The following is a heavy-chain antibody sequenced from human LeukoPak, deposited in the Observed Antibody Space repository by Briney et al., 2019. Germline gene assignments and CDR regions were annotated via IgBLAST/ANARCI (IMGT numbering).Heavy chain of an antibody. J-gene: IGHJ4*02. V-gene: IGHV1-2*02. CDR3: AQSYSSGWYSSDH. D-gene: IGHD6-19*01. Sequence: ASVKVSCKASGYTFTGYYMHWVRQAPGQGLEWMGWINPNSGGTNYAQKLQGRVTMTTDTSTSTAYMELRSLRSDDTAVYYCAQSYSSGWYSSDHWGQGTLVTVSS. CDR1: GYTFTGYY. CDR2: INPNSGGT.